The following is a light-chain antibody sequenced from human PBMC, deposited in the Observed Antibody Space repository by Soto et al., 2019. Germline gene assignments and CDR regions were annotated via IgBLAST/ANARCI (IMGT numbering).Light chain of an antibody. Sequence: DIQMTQSPSSLSPSVGDRVTITCRASQSISSYLNWYQQKPGKAPKLLIYGASSLQSGVPSRFSGSGCGTDFTLIISSLQPEDFATYYCQQSYSTPITFGPGTKVVS. J-gene: IGKJ3*01. CDR1: QSISSY. CDR2: GAS. V-gene: IGKV1-39*01. CDR3: QQSYSTPIT.